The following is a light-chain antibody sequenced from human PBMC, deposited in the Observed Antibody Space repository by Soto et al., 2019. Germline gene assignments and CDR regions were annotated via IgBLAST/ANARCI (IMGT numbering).Light chain of an antibody. CDR2: DAS. CDR3: QQYGCSPIT. J-gene: IGKJ5*01. CDR1: ERVSSSY. V-gene: IGKV3D-20*01. Sequence: IVLTQSPSTMSWSPGERATLSCGASERVSSSYVAWYQMKAGLAPRLLIHDASTRASGIPDRFRGSKSGTDFTLTIRGLEAEDAALYYCQQYGCSPITFGQGTRLEIK.